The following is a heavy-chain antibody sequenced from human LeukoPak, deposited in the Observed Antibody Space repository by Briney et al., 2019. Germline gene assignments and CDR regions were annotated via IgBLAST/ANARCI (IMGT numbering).Heavy chain of an antibody. J-gene: IGHJ6*03. CDR2: NNPNSGDS. CDR3: ARSARHCNNGVCFTDYYIDL. D-gene: IGHD2-8*01. V-gene: IGHV1-2*06. CDR1: GYTFTDSY. Sequence: ASVKLSCKTSGYTFTDSYIHWVRQAPGQGLEWMGRNNPNSGDSNYSQKFQGRVTMTRDTSISTAYMEMSRLTFDDTAVYYCARSARHCNNGVCFTDYYIDLWGKGTTVIVSS.